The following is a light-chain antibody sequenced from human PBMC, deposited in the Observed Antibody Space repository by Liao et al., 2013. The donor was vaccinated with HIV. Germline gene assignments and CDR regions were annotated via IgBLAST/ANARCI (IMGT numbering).Light chain of an antibody. V-gene: IGLV3-21*01. CDR2: YDS. CDR1: NIGSKS. J-gene: IGLJ3*02. Sequence: SYELTQPPSVSVAPGKTARITCGGNNIGSKSVHWYQQKPGQAPVVVIYYDSDRPSGIPERFSGSNSGNTATLTISRVEAGDEADYYCQAWDSSTAVFGGGTKLTVL. CDR3: QAWDSSTAV.